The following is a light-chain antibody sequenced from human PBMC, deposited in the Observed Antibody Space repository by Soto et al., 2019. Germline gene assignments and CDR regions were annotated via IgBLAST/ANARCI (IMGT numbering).Light chain of an antibody. Sequence: DIQMTQSPSTLSASVGDRVTITCRASQSISSWLAWYQQKPGKAPKVLIYDASSLESGVPSRFSGSGSGTEFTLTISSLRPDDFATYYCQQYNSYSSFTFGQGTKLEIK. CDR2: DAS. CDR3: QQYNSYSSFT. V-gene: IGKV1-5*01. J-gene: IGKJ2*01. CDR1: QSISSW.